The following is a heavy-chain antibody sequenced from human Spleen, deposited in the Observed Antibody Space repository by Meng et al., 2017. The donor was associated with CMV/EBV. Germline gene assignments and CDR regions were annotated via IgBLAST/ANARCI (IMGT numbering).Heavy chain of an antibody. CDR1: GYSFTTHW. D-gene: IGHD6-6*01. CDR2: IYPGDSDT. CDR3: ASFYSSSSTDAFDI. V-gene: IGHV5-51*01. Sequence: GESLKISCKASGYSFTTHWIGWVRQMPGKGLEWMGIIYPGDSDTRYSPSFQGQVTISADKSISTAYLQWSSLKASDTAMYYCASFYSSSSTDAFDIWGQGTMVTVSS. J-gene: IGHJ3*02.